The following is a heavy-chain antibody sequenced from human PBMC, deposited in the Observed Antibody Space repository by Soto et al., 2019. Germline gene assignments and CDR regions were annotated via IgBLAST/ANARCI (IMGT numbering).Heavy chain of an antibody. J-gene: IGHJ5*02. Sequence: GASVKVSCQASGYTFTSYGISWVRQAPGQGLEWMGWISAYNGNTNYAQKLQGRATMTTDTSTSTAYMELSSLRSDDTAIYYCARMATFGSLNWFDPWGQGTLVTVSS. V-gene: IGHV1-18*01. CDR2: ISAYNGNT. CDR3: ARMATFGSLNWFDP. CDR1: GYTFTSYG. D-gene: IGHD3-16*01.